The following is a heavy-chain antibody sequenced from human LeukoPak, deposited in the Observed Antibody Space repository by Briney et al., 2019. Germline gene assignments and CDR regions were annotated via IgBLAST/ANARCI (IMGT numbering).Heavy chain of an antibody. D-gene: IGHD2-15*01. CDR2: IYYSGST. Sequence: YPSEILSLTCTVSGGSISSYYWSWIRQPPGKGLEWIGYIYYSGSTNYNPSLKNRVTISVDTSKNQFSLELSSVTAADTAVYYCARVVAATRRRGLFDYWGQGTMVTVSS. J-gene: IGHJ3*01. CDR1: GGSISSYY. V-gene: IGHV4-59*12. CDR3: ARVVAATRRRGLFDY.